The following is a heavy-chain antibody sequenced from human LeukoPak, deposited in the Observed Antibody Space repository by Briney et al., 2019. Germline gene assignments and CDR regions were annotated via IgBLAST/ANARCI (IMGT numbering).Heavy chain of an antibody. J-gene: IGHJ5*02. D-gene: IGHD3-10*01. CDR1: GYSISSGYY. V-gene: IGHV4-38-2*02. CDR2: IHYSGST. CDR3: ARDSGTTGEVKFDP. Sequence: SETLSLTCSVSGYSISSGYYWGWIRQPPGKGLEWIGSIHYSGSTYYNPSLKSRVTMSVDTSKNQFSLKLSSVTAADTAVYYCARDSGTTGEVKFDPWGQGTLVTVSS.